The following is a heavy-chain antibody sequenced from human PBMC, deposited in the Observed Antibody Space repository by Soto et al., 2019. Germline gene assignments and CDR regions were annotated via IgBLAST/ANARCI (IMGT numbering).Heavy chain of an antibody. D-gene: IGHD3-10*01. J-gene: IGHJ4*02. Sequence: QLQLQESGPGLVKASETLSLTCTVSGGSVSSNSYYWGWIRQPPGKGLEWIGSIYYRGSTYYNPSLKSRVTMSVDTSKNQFSLKLNSVTAADTAVYHCARGLGGSGSYYDYWGQGTLVTVSS. CDR1: GGSVSSNSYY. CDR3: ARGLGGSGSYYDY. CDR2: IYYRGST. V-gene: IGHV4-39*01.